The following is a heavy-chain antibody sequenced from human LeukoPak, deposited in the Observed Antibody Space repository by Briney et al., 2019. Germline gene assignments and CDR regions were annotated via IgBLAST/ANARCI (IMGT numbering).Heavy chain of an antibody. CDR3: ARGHYDGNSGDY. V-gene: IGHV4-59*11. J-gene: IGHJ4*02. Sequence: PSETLSLTCTVSGDSITSHYWSWIRQPPGKGLEWIGYIYDTGGANYNPSLKSRVTTSRDTSKNQFSLNVTSVTAADTAIYYCARGHYDGNSGDYWGQGTLVTVSS. CDR2: IYDTGGA. D-gene: IGHD2/OR15-2a*01. CDR1: GDSITSHY.